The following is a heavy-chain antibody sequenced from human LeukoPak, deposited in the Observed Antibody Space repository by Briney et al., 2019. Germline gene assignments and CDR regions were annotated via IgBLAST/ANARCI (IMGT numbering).Heavy chain of an antibody. CDR2: INSDGSTT. CDR1: GFTFSRYW. CDR3: AKARFSGMGGILS. D-gene: IGHD3-3*01. J-gene: IGHJ3*01. Sequence: GGSLRLSCAASGFTFSRYWTHWVRQAPGKGLVWVARINSDGSTTSDADSVKGRFTISRDNAKNTLYLQMNSPRAEDTAVYYCAKARFSGMGGILSWGQGTMVTASS. V-gene: IGHV3-74*01.